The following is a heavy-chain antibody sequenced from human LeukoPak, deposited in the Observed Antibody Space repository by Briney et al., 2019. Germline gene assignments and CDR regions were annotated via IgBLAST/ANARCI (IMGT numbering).Heavy chain of an antibody. CDR3: ARQIAAAGYFDC. J-gene: IGHJ4*02. D-gene: IGHD6-13*01. V-gene: IGHV4-34*01. CDR1: GGSFSDYY. CDR2: INHSGST. Sequence: SETLSLTCAVYGGSFSDYYWSWIRQPPGKGLEWIGEINHSGSTNYNPSLKSRVTISVDTSKNQFSLKLNSVTAADTAVYYCARQIAAAGYFDCWGQGTLVIVSS.